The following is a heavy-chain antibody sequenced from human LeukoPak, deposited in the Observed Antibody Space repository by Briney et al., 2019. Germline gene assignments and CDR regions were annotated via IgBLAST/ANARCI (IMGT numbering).Heavy chain of an antibody. Sequence: GGSLRLSCAASGFTFSSYSMNWVRQAPGKGPEWVSSISSSSSYIYYADSVKGRFTISRDNAKNSLYLQMNSLRAEDTAVYYCARDGGLYCSGGSCSWGQGTLVTVSS. V-gene: IGHV3-21*01. CDR3: ARDGGLYCSGGSCS. CDR2: ISSSSSYI. CDR1: GFTFSSYS. J-gene: IGHJ4*02. D-gene: IGHD2-15*01.